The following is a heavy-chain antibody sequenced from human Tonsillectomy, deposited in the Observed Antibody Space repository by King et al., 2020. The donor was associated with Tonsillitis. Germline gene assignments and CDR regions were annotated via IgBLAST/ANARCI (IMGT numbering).Heavy chain of an antibody. D-gene: IGHD6-13*01. V-gene: IGHV1-8*01. CDR3: ARGYTSSWYGLNWLDP. J-gene: IGHJ5*02. CDR1: GYTFTSND. Sequence: VQLVESGAEVKKPGASVTVSCKASGYTFTSNDINWVRQAPGQGLDWLGWMNPNSGNTGYAQKFQGRVTMTRNTSISTAYMELSSLRSEDTAVYYCARGYTSSWYGLNWLDPWGQGTLVTVSS. CDR2: MNPNSGNT.